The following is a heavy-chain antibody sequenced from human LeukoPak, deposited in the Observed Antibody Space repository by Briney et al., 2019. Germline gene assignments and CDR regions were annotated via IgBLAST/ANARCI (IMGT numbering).Heavy chain of an antibody. CDR1: GFTFSSYG. D-gene: IGHD6-13*01. V-gene: IGHV3-30*02. CDR3: AKVYSRARYSSSWYDY. Sequence: GGSLRLSCAASGFTFSSYGMHWVRQAPGKGLEWVAFIRYDGSNKYYADSMKGRFTISRDNSKNTLYLQMNSLRAEDTAVDYCAKVYSRARYSSSWYDYWGQGTLVTVSS. J-gene: IGHJ4*02. CDR2: IRYDGSNK.